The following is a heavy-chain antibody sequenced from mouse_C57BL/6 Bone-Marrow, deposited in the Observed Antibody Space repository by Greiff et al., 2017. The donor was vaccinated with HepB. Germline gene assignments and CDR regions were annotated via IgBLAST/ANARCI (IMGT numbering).Heavy chain of an antibody. CDR3: ARDDLYYYGSSYVYFDV. CDR2: ISYDGSN. J-gene: IGHJ1*03. D-gene: IGHD1-1*01. Sequence: ESGPGLVKPSQSLSLTCSVTGYSITSGYYWNWIRQFPGNKLEWMGYISYDGSNNYNPSLKNRISITRDTSKNQFFLKLNSVTTEDTATYYCARDDLYYYGSSYVYFDVWGTGTTVTVSS. V-gene: IGHV3-6*01. CDR1: GYSITSGYY.